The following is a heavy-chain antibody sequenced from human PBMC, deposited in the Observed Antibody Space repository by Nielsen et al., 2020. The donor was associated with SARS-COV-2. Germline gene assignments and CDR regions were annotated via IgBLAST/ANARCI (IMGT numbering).Heavy chain of an antibody. Sequence: SVKVSCKASGGSFISYAISWVRQAPAQGLEWMGRIIPLLDMADHGQQFQGRVTITADKSTSTAYMELSSLRYEDTAVYYCARVKGTHGGSYLDVWGQGTAVTVSS. J-gene: IGHJ6*02. CDR1: GGSFISYA. V-gene: IGHV1-69*04. CDR3: ARVKGTHGGSYLDV. D-gene: IGHD2-15*01. CDR2: IIPLLDMA.